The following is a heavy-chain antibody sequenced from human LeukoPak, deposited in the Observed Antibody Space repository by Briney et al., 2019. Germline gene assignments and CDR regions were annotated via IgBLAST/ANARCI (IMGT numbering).Heavy chain of an antibody. D-gene: IGHD3-22*01. V-gene: IGHV3-11*04. CDR3: ARDLITMIVVEPRRDAFDI. CDR2: ISSSGSTI. J-gene: IGHJ3*02. Sequence: GGSLRLSCAASGSTFSDYYMSWIRQAPGKGLEWVSYISSSGSTIYYADSVKGRFTISRDNAKNSLYLQMNSLRAEDTAVYYCARDLITMIVVEPRRDAFDIWGQGTMVTVSS. CDR1: GSTFSDYY.